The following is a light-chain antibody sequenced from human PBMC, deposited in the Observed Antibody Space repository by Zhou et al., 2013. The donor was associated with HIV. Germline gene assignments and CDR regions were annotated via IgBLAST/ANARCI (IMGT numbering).Light chain of an antibody. V-gene: IGKV2-30*02. CDR1: RSLVHSDGNTY. CDR3: MQGTHWPWT. Sequence: DVVLTQSPLSLPVTLGQPASISCTSSRSLVHSDGNTYLNWFQQRPGQSPRRLIYKVSNRDSGVPDRFSGSGSGTDFTLKISRVEAEDVGVYYCMQGTHWPWTFGQGTKVEIK. CDR2: KVS. J-gene: IGKJ1*01.